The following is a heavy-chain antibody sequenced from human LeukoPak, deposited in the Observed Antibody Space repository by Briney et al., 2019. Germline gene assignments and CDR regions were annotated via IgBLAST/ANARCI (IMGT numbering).Heavy chain of an antibody. CDR1: GYSISSDYY. Sequence: SETLSLTCTVSGYSISSDYYWGWVRQPPGKGLEWIGSIYHSGSTYYNPSLKSRVTISVDTSKNQFSLKLTSVTAADTAVYYCARAIEVGAMTPFDYWGQGTLVTVSS. CDR3: ARAIEVGAMTPFDY. CDR2: IYHSGST. D-gene: IGHD1-26*01. J-gene: IGHJ4*02. V-gene: IGHV4-38-2*02.